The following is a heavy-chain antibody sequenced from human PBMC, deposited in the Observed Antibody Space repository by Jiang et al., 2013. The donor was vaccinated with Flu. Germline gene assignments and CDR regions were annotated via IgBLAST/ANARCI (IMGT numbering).Heavy chain of an antibody. CDR2: TYYRSKWYN. D-gene: IGHD6-19*01. CDR1: SNSAA. Sequence: SNSAAWNWIRQSPSRGLEWLGRTYYRSKWYNDYAVSVKSRITINPDTSKNQFSLQLNSVTPEDTAVYYCARDLLDPVAGTVGLDYWGQGTLVTVSS. J-gene: IGHJ4*02. CDR3: ARDLLDPVAGTVGLDY. V-gene: IGHV6-1*01.